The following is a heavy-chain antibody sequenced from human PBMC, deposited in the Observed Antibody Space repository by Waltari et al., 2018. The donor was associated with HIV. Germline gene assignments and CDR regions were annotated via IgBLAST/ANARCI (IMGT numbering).Heavy chain of an antibody. D-gene: IGHD3-10*01. CDR3: TKGGSGTVSG. V-gene: IGHV3-23*01. CDR2: ISYSGDRT. CDR1: GFTFSSQA. J-gene: IGHJ4*02. Sequence: EVQLLESGGGLVQPGGSLRLSCAVSGFTFSSQAMGWVRQAPGKGPESVSTISYSGDRTYYADSVKGRFTISRDNSNSTLYLQMNGLRAEDTAVYYCTKGGSGTVSGWGQGTLVTVSS.